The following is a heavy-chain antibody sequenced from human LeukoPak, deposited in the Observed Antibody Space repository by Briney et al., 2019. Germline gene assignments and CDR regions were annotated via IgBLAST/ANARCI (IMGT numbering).Heavy chain of an antibody. CDR1: GYIFTSYG. CDR2: ISAYNGNT. J-gene: IGHJ6*03. CDR3: AGDMVATSQFMDV. Sequence: ASVTVSCKASGYIFTSYGLSWVRQAPGQGLEWMGWISAYNGNTHYAQKFQGRVTMTTDTSTTTGYMELRSLRSDDTAVYYCAGDMVATSQFMDVWGKGTTVTVSS. D-gene: IGHD5-12*01. V-gene: IGHV1-18*01.